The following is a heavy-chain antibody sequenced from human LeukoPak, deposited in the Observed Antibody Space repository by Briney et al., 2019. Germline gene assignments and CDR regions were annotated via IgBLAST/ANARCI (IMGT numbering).Heavy chain of an antibody. CDR1: GDSVSTNSAT. D-gene: IGHD6-13*01. Sequence: SQTLSLTCAISGDSVSTNSATWNWIRQSPSRGLEWLGRTYYRSKWYNDYAVSVKSRITINPDTSKNQFSLQLNSVTPEDTAVYYCARGYSSSWADAFDIWGQGTMVTVSS. V-gene: IGHV6-1*01. CDR2: TYYRSKWYN. J-gene: IGHJ3*02. CDR3: ARGYSSSWADAFDI.